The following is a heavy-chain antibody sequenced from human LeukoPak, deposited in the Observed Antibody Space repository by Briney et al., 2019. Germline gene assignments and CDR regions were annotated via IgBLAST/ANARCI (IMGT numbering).Heavy chain of an antibody. CDR3: AKDKNYGVDNWFDP. CDR2: ISGSGGST. CDR1: GFTFSTYA. J-gene: IGHJ5*02. D-gene: IGHD4-17*01. V-gene: IGHV3-23*01. Sequence: PGGSLRLSCAASGFTFSTYAMSWVRQAPGKGLEWASAISGSGGSTYYADSVKGRFTISRDNSKNTLYLQMNSLRAEDTAVYYCAKDKNYGVDNWFDPWGQGTLVTVSS.